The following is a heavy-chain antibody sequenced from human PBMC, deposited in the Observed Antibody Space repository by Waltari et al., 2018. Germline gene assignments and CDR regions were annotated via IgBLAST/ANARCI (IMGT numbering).Heavy chain of an antibody. Sequence: QVQLQQWGAGLLKPSETLSLTCAVYGGSFSGYYWSWIRQPPGKGLEWIGEINHRGRTNDNPTLKSRDTISVDTSKNQFSLKLSSVTAADTAVYYCARGPSAYYYGSGSPYYFDYWGQGTLVTVSS. CDR2: INHRGRT. CDR1: GGSFSGYY. D-gene: IGHD3-10*01. V-gene: IGHV4-34*01. J-gene: IGHJ4*02. CDR3: ARGPSAYYYGSGSPYYFDY.